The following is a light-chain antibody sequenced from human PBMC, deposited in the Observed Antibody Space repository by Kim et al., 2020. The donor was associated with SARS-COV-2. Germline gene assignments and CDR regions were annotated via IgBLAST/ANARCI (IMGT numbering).Light chain of an antibody. CDR1: SGINVGTYS. J-gene: IGLJ2*01. Sequence: QPVLTQPSSLSASPGASASLTCTLRSGINVGTYSIYWYQQKPGSPPQYLLRYNSDSDKQQGSGVPSRFSGSKDASANAGILLISGLQSEDEADYYCMIWYSSAPVVFGGGTQLTVL. CDR3: MIWYSSAPVV. CDR2: YNSDSDK. V-gene: IGLV5-45*03.